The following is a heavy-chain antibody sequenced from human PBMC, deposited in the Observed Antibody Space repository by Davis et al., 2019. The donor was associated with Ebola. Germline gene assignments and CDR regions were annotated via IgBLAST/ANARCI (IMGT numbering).Heavy chain of an antibody. CDR1: GFTFSDYY. V-gene: IGHV3-11*04. CDR2: VSGSGSST. Sequence: PGGSLRLSCAASGFTFSDYYMSWVRQAPGKGLEWVSTVSGSGSSTYYADSVKGRFTISRDNAKNSLYLQMDSLRAEDTAVYFCARIPRDYSFCGWGQGTLVTVSS. J-gene: IGHJ4*02. D-gene: IGHD4-11*01. CDR3: ARIPRDYSFCG.